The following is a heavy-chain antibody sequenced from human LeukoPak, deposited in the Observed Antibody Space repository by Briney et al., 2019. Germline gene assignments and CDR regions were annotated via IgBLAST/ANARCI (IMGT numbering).Heavy chain of an antibody. CDR1: EFRFTSSA. V-gene: IGHV1-58*01. CDR2: IVIGSADT. J-gene: IGHJ4*02. Sequence: TSVKVSCKASEFRFTSSAVQWVRQARGQRLEWIGWIVIGSADTKYAQNFQERVTITRDVSTRTIYLELSSLRSEDAAIYYCAAGLHLSHIRLWPLLFDSWGQGTLVTVSS. CDR3: AAGLHLSHIRLWPLLFDS. D-gene: IGHD2/OR15-2a*01.